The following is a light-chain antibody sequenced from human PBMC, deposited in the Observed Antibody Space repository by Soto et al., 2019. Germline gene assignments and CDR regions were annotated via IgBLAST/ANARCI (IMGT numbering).Light chain of an antibody. V-gene: IGKV3-15*01. CDR1: QSVSYN. J-gene: IGKJ4*01. CDR2: GAF. Sequence: EIVMTQSPATLSVSPGDTATISCRASQSVSYNLAWYQQKPGQGPRLLIYGAFTRATGIPARFSGSGSGTDDTITISSLQSEDFAVYYCQQYNNWPPLTFGGGTKVEIK. CDR3: QQYNNWPPLT.